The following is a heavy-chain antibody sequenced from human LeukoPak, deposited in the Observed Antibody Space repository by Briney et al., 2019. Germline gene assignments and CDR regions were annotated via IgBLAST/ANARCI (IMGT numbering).Heavy chain of an antibody. V-gene: IGHV3-30*02. J-gene: IGHJ6*03. Sequence: GGSLRLSCAASGFTFSSYGMHWVRQAPGKGLEWVAFIRYDGSNKYYADSVKGRFTISRDNSKNTLDLQMNSLRAEDTAVYYCAKDPGYSSSWRQNYYYYYYMDVWGKGTTVTVSS. CDR1: GFTFSSYG. CDR3: AKDPGYSSSWRQNYYYYYYMDV. D-gene: IGHD6-13*01. CDR2: IRYDGSNK.